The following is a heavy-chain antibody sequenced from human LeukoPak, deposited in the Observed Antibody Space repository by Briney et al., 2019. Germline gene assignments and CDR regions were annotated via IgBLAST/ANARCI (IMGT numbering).Heavy chain of an antibody. Sequence: PGESLKISCKGSGYSFPNYWIAWVRQMPGKGLEWTGIIYPGDSDTRYSPSFQGQVTISADKSISTAYLQWSSLKASDTAMYYCARSIAVASSGDYWGQGTLVTVSS. D-gene: IGHD6-19*01. V-gene: IGHV5-51*01. J-gene: IGHJ4*02. CDR2: IYPGDSDT. CDR3: ARSIAVASSGDY. CDR1: GYSFPNYW.